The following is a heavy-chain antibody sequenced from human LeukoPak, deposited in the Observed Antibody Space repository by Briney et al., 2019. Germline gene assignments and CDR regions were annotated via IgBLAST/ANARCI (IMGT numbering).Heavy chain of an antibody. D-gene: IGHD2-8*01. J-gene: IGHJ4*02. CDR3: AKDPRTNRPRSPFDY. CDR1: GFTFSSYA. Sequence: PGGSLRLSCAASGFTFSSYAMSWVRQAPGKGLEWVSGVSSSGGSTYYADSVKGRFTISRDNSKNTLYLQMNSLRAEDTAVYYCAKDPRTNRPRSPFDYWGQGTLVTVSS. V-gene: IGHV3-23*01. CDR2: VSSSGGST.